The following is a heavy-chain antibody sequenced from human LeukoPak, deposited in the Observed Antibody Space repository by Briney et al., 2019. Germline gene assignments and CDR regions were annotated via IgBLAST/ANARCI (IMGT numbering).Heavy chain of an antibody. CDR3: ARDIIRDYYDSSGYDY. CDR2: IKQDGSEK. Sequence: GGSLRLSCAASGFTFSSYWMSWVRQAPGKGLEWVANIKQDGSEKYYVDSVKGRFTISRDNAKNSLYLQMNSLRAEDTAVYYCARDIIRDYYDSSGYDYWGQGTLVTVSS. V-gene: IGHV3-7*01. J-gene: IGHJ4*02. CDR1: GFTFSSYW. D-gene: IGHD3-22*01.